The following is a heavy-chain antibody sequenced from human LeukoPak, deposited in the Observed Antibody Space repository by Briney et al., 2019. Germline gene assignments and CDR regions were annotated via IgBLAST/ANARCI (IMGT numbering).Heavy chain of an antibody. CDR2: IYTSGST. CDR1: SASITSYY. CDR3: ARDLGLQLSAD. V-gene: IGHV4-4*07. J-gene: IGHJ4*02. D-gene: IGHD5-18*01. Sequence: SETLSLTCTVSSASITSYYWSWIRQPAGKGLEWIGRIYTSGSTNYNPSLKSRVTMSVDTSKNQFSLKLSSVTAADTAVYYCARDLGLQLSADWGQGTLVTVSS.